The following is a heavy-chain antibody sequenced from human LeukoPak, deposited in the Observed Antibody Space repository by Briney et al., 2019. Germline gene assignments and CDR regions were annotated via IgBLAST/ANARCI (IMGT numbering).Heavy chain of an antibody. CDR2: ICGSGGST. Sequence: GGSLRLSCAASGFTFSTYAMSWVRQAPGKGLEWISVICGSGGSTFYVDSVKGGVTISRDNSKNTLYLQMYRLRAEDTAVYYCAKAHIGGYDILTVLYYYYYGMDVWGQGTTVTVSS. J-gene: IGHJ6*02. D-gene: IGHD3-9*01. V-gene: IGHV3-23*01. CDR1: GFTFSTYA. CDR3: AKAHIGGYDILTVLYYYYYGMDV.